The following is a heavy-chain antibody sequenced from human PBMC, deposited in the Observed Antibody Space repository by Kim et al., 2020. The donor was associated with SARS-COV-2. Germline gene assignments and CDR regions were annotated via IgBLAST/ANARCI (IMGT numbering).Heavy chain of an antibody. Sequence: GGSLRLSCAASGFTLRSHWMHWVRQAPGKGLVWVARINSDGSSTSYADSVKGRFTISRDNAKNTLYLQMNSLRAEDTAVYYCARGGAYSSDCSDYWGQGTLVTVSS. CDR1: GFTLRSHW. CDR2: INSDGSST. V-gene: IGHV3-74*01. J-gene: IGHJ4*02. D-gene: IGHD6-19*01. CDR3: ARGGAYSSDCSDY.